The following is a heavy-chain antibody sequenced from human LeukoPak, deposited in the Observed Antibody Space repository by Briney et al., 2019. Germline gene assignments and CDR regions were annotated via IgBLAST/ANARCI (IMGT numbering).Heavy chain of an antibody. CDR3: AREFAALDAFDI. V-gene: IGHV3-21*01. CDR2: ISSSSSYI. J-gene: IGHJ3*02. CDR1: GFTFSSYS. D-gene: IGHD6-6*01. Sequence: GGSLRLSCAASGFTFSSYSMNWGRQAPGKGLEWVSSISSSSSYIYYADSVKGRFTISRDNAKNSLYLQMNSLRAEDTAVYYCAREFAALDAFDIWGQGTMVTVSS.